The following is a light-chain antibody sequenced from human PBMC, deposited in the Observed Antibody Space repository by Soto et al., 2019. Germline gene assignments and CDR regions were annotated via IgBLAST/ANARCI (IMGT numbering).Light chain of an antibody. CDR1: QSVSRY. J-gene: IGKJ1*01. CDR2: DAS. CDR3: QQRSNWPWT. V-gene: IGKV3-11*01. Sequence: EIVLTQSPATLSLSPGERATLSCRASQSVSRYLAWYQQKPGQAPRLLIYDASNRATGIPAGFSGSGSGTDFTLTISSLEPEDFAVYYCQQRSNWPWTFGQGTKVEIK.